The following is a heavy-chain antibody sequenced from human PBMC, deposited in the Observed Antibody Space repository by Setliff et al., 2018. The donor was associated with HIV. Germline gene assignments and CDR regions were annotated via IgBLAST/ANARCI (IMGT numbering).Heavy chain of an antibody. D-gene: IGHD6-19*01. J-gene: IGHJ4*02. Sequence: ASVKVSCKASGGTFSSYAISWVRQAPGQGLEWMGGIIPLFGSANYAQKFQGRVTITADESMTTAYMELSGLKYEDTAVYYCARDGLLVAGIRFDYWGQGTLVTVSS. CDR3: ARDGLLVAGIRFDY. CDR1: GGTFSSYA. V-gene: IGHV1-69*13. CDR2: IIPLFGSA.